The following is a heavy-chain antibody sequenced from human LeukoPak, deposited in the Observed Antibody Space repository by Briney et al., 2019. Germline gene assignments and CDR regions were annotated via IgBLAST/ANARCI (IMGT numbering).Heavy chain of an antibody. J-gene: IGHJ3*02. CDR1: GYSFTSYW. CDR2: IYPGGSDT. CDR3: ARVFYDSSGYYFLNAFDI. Sequence: RGESLKISCKGSGYSFTSYWIGWVRQMPGKGLEWMGIIYPGGSDTRYSPSFQGQVTISADKSISTAYLQWSSLKASDTAMYYCARVFYDSSGYYFLNAFDIWGQGTMVTVSS. D-gene: IGHD3-22*01. V-gene: IGHV5-51*01.